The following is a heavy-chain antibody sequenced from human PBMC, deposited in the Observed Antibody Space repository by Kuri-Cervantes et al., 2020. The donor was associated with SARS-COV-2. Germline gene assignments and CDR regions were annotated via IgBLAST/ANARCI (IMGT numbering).Heavy chain of an antibody. D-gene: IGHD3-22*01. Sequence: KVSCKGSGYSFTSYWISWVRQMPGKGLEWMGRIDPSDSYTNYSPSFQGHVTISADKSISTAYLQWSSLKASDTAMYYCAREGSMIVVGGSLPRYNWFDPWGQGTLVTVSS. V-gene: IGHV5-10-1*01. J-gene: IGHJ5*02. CDR3: AREGSMIVVGGSLPRYNWFDP. CDR2: IDPSDSYT. CDR1: GYSFTSYW.